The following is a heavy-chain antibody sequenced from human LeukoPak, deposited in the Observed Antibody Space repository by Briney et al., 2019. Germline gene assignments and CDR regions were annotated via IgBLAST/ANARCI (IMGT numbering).Heavy chain of an antibody. CDR3: ARDPGEFGEGFDY. CDR1: GFTFSSYS. CDR2: ISSSSSYI. Sequence: GGSLRLSCAASGFTFSSYSMNWVRQAPGKGLEWVSSISSSSSYIYYADSVKGRFTISRDNAKNSLYLQMNSLRAEDTAVYYCARDPGEFGEGFDYWGQGTLVTVSS. D-gene: IGHD3-10*01. J-gene: IGHJ4*02. V-gene: IGHV3-21*01.